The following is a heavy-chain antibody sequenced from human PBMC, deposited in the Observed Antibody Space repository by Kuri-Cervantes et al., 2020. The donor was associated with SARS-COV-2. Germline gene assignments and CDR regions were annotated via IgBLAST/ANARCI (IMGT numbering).Heavy chain of an antibody. CDR2: ISGSGDNT. V-gene: IGHV3-23*01. CDR1: GFTFSSYA. D-gene: IGHD3-16*02. Sequence: GGSLRLSCAASGFTFSSYAMSWVRQAPGKGLEWVSAISGSGDNTYYADSVKGRLIISRDNSKNTLYLQMNSLRAEDTAAYYCARSYDHYDYVWGSYQYTGRVGYFDYWGQGTLVTVSS. CDR3: ARSYDHYDYVWGSYQYTGRVGYFDY. J-gene: IGHJ4*02.